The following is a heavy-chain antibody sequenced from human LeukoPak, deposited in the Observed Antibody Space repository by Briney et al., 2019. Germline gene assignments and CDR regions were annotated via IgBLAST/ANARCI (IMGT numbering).Heavy chain of an antibody. V-gene: IGHV4-34*09. Sequence: SETLSLTCAVYGGSFSGYYWSWIRQPPGKGLEWIGEINQIGGINHSVRTNYNPSLKSRVTISVDTSKNQFSLKLSSVAAADTAVYYCARDLRLDIWGQGTMVTVSS. CDR3: ARDLRLDI. D-gene: IGHD5-12*01. CDR1: GGSFSGYY. CDR2: INQIGGINHSVRT. J-gene: IGHJ3*02.